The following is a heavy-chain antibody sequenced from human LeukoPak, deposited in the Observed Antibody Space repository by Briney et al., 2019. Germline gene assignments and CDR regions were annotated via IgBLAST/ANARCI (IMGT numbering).Heavy chain of an antibody. CDR1: GFTFSSYS. CDR3: ARSRSSSWTHAFDI. D-gene: IGHD6-13*01. CDR2: ISSTSNYI. J-gene: IGHJ3*02. V-gene: IGHV3-21*04. Sequence: GGLRLSCAASGFTFSSYSMNWVRQAPGKGLEWVSSISSTSNYIYYADSVKGRFTISRDNTKNSLYLQMNSLRAEDTALYHCARSRSSSWTHAFDIWGQGTMVTVSS.